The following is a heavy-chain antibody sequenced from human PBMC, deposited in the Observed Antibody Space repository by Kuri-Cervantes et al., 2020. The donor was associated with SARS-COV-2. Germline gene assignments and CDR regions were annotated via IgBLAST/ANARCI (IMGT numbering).Heavy chain of an antibody. CDR1: GFSLSTSGVR. CDR3: ERSPRRYCSGGSCDDAFDI. V-gene: IGHV2-70*04. CDR2: IDWDDDK. Sequence: SGPTLVKPTQTLTLTCTFSGFSLSTSGVRVSWIRQPPGKPLEWLARIDWDDDKFYSTSLKTRLTISKDTSKNQVVLTMTNMDPVDTATYYCERSPRRYCSGGSCDDAFDIWGQGTMVTVSS. D-gene: IGHD2-15*01. J-gene: IGHJ3*02.